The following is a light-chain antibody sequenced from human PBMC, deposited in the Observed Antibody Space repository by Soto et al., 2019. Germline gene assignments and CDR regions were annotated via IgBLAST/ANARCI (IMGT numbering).Light chain of an antibody. V-gene: IGKV3-20*01. Sequence: EIGLTQSPGTLSLSPGERATLSCRASQSVSSSFLAWYQQKPGQAPRLLIYGASSRATGIPDRFSGSGSGTVFTLNISRLEPEDCAVYYWQQYSSSPRTVRQGPKLEIK. CDR1: QSVSSSF. CDR2: GAS. CDR3: QQYSSSPRT. J-gene: IGKJ2*01.